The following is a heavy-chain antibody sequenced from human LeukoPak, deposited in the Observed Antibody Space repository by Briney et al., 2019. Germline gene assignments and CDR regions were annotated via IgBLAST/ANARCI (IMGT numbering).Heavy chain of an antibody. J-gene: IGHJ5*02. CDR2: MNPNNGNT. D-gene: IGHD3-10*01. Sequence: GASVKVSCKASGFTFTRYEINWVRQATGQGLEWMGWMNPNNGNTGYAQTFQGRVTMTRDTFTSTAYMELRSLTSEDTAVYYCVRDGEGLAISVNYWFDLWGQGTLVTVSS. CDR3: VRDGEGLAISVNYWFDL. CDR1: GFTFTRYE. V-gene: IGHV1-8*01.